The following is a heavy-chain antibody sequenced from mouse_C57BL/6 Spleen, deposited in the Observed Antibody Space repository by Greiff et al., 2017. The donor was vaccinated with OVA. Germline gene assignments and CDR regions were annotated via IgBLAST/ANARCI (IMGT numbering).Heavy chain of an antibody. V-gene: IGHV5-17*01. CDR1: GFTFSDYG. CDR2: ISSGSSTI. CDR3: AIIYYGNYDYFDY. Sequence: EVQLVESGGGLVKPGGSLKLSCAASGFTFSDYGMHWVRQAPEKGLEWVAYISSGSSTIYYADTVKGRFTISRDNAKNTLFLQMTSLRSEDTAMYYCAIIYYGNYDYFDYWGQGTTLTVSS. D-gene: IGHD2-1*01. J-gene: IGHJ2*01.